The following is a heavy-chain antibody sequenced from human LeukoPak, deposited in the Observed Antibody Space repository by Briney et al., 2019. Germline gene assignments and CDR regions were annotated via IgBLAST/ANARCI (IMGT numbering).Heavy chain of an antibody. Sequence: SETLSLTCTVSGGSISSYYWSWIRQPPGKGLEWIGYIYYSGSTNYNPSLKSRVTISVDTSKNQFSLKLSSVTAADTAVYYCAGSSAYSGFDYWGQGTLVTVSS. CDR1: GGSISSYY. D-gene: IGHD6-13*01. V-gene: IGHV4-59*01. J-gene: IGHJ4*02. CDR3: AGSSAYSGFDY. CDR2: IYYSGST.